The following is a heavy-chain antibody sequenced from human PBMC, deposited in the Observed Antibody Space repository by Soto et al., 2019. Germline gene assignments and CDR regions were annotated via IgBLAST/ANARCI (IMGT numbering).Heavy chain of an antibody. CDR2: IIPILDIP. Sequence: QVQLVQSGAEVKKPGSSVKVSCKASGGTFSRYTISWVRQAPGQGLGWMGRIIPILDIPNYAQNFQGRVTITAEKSTSTAYMELSSLRSDDTAVYYCASHFTGVLVLGASPPGGDNYGWDVWGQGTTVTVSS. D-gene: IGHD2-15*01. V-gene: IGHV1-69*02. CDR1: GGTFSRYT. CDR3: ASHFTGVLVLGASPPGGDNYGWDV. J-gene: IGHJ6*02.